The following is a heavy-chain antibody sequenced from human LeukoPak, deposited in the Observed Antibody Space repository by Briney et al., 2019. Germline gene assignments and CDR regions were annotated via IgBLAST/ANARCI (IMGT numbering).Heavy chain of an antibody. CDR2: ISGSGGST. CDR1: GFTFSSYS. D-gene: IGHD4-17*01. V-gene: IGHV3-23*01. Sequence: GGSLRLSCAASGFTFSSYSMNWVRQAPGKGLEWVSAISGSGGSTYYADSVKGRFTISRDNSKNTLYLQMNSLRAEDTAVYYCAKVSGHTVTQDGYYYGMDVWGQGTTVTVSS. J-gene: IGHJ6*02. CDR3: AKVSGHTVTQDGYYYGMDV.